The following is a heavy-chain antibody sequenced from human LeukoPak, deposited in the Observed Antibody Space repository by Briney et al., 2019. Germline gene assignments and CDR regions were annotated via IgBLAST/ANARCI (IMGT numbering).Heavy chain of an antibody. Sequence: SETLSLTCTVSGGSISSSNYYWGWIRQPQKKGLEWIGNIYYSGSTYYNPSLESRVTISVDTSKNQFSLKLSSVTAADTAVYYCARDLPAYCGGDCYSQEYYYYYMDVWGKGTTVTVSS. CDR1: GGSISSSNYY. V-gene: IGHV4-39*07. CDR2: IYYSGST. J-gene: IGHJ6*03. CDR3: ARDLPAYCGGDCYSQEYYYYYMDV. D-gene: IGHD2-21*02.